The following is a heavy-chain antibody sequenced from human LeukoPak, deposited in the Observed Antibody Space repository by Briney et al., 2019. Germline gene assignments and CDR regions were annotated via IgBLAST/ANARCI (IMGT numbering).Heavy chain of an antibody. Sequence: GGSLRLSCAASGFTFSIYWMHWVRQAPGKGLEWVSHINSEGSSTSYADSVKGRFTISRDNAKNTLYLQMSSLRSEDTAVYYCAAEGRPTVVTFRKGAVDLWGQGTMVTVSS. D-gene: IGHD4-23*01. CDR1: GFTFSIYW. J-gene: IGHJ3*01. V-gene: IGHV3-74*01. CDR2: INSEGSST. CDR3: AAEGRPTVVTFRKGAVDL.